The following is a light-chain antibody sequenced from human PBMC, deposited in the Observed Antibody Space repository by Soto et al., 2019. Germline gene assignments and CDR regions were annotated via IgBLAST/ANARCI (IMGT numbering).Light chain of an antibody. J-gene: IGLJ1*01. V-gene: IGLV2-14*01. Sequence: QSALTQPASVSGSPGQSIIISCTGTSSDVGDYNFVSWYQQHPGKAPKLMIYEVSNRPSGVSNRFSGSKSGNTASLTISGLQAEDEADYYCSSYTTSSTAYVFGIGTKLTVL. CDR3: SSYTTSSTAYV. CDR2: EVS. CDR1: SSDVGDYNF.